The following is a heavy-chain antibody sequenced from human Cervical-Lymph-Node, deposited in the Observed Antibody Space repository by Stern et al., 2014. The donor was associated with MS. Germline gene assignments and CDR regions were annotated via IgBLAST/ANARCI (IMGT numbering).Heavy chain of an antibody. V-gene: IGHV1-18*01. CDR3: TRDRGIMGTTTGDY. J-gene: IGHJ4*02. Sequence: QVQLVESGAGVEKPGASVKVSCKASGFNFSNYGLSWVRQAPGQGLEWVGCISVYNVNIDFAQKFQGRLTMTTYTSTSSVYMELRSLRSDDADVYYCTRDRGIMGTTTGDYWGQGTLVSVSS. D-gene: IGHD1-26*01. CDR2: ISVYNVNI. CDR1: GFNFSNYG.